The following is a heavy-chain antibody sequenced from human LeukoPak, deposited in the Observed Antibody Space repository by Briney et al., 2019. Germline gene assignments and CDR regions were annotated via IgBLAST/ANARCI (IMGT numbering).Heavy chain of an antibody. CDR1: GYTFTSYD. CDR2: MNPNSGNT. CDR3: AGQYYDILTGYYNVFDY. J-gene: IGHJ4*02. Sequence: ASVKVSCKASGYTFTSYDINWVRQATGQGLEWMGWMNPNSGNTGYAQKFQGRVTMTRNTSISTAYMELSSLRSEDTAVYYCAGQYYDILTGYYNVFDYWGQGTLVTVSS. D-gene: IGHD3-9*01. V-gene: IGHV1-8*01.